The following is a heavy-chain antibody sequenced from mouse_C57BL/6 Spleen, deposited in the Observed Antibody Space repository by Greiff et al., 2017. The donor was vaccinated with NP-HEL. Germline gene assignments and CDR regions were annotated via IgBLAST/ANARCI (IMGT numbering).Heavy chain of an antibody. Sequence: VQLQQSGAELVRPGSSVKLSCKASGYTFTSYWMHWVKQRPIQGLEWIGNIDPSDSETHYNQKFKDKATLTVDKSSSTAYMQLSSLTSEDSAVYYYARGDYYGSSPFAYWGQGTLVTVSA. CDR3: ARGDYYGSSPFAY. CDR2: IDPSDSET. V-gene: IGHV1-52*01. CDR1: GYTFTSYW. J-gene: IGHJ3*01. D-gene: IGHD1-1*01.